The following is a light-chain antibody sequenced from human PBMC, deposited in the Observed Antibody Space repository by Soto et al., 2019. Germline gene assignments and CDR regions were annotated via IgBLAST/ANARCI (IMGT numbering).Light chain of an antibody. CDR1: SATIGNSNF. CDR3: CSYAGSYTLL. J-gene: IGLJ2*01. Sequence: QSALTQPRSVSGSPGQSVTISCTGTSATIGNSNFVSWSQHLPGKAPKLIIRDVNKRPSGVPDRFSGSKSGNTASLTISGLQAEDEATYYCCSYAGSYTLLFGGGTEVTVL. V-gene: IGLV2-11*01. CDR2: DVN.